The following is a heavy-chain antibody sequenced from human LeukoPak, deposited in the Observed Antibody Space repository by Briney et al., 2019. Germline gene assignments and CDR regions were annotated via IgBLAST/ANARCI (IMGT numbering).Heavy chain of an antibody. CDR1: GYSFTSYW. D-gene: IGHD4-23*01. CDR3: ARLEPDDCGGNSDFDY. CDR2: IYPGDSDT. V-gene: IGHV5-51*01. Sequence: AGESLKISCKGSGYSFTSYWIGWVRQMPGKGLEWMGIIYPGDSDTRYSPSFQGQVTISADKSISTAYLQWSSLKASDTAMYYCARLEPDDCGGNSDFDYWGQGTLVTVSS. J-gene: IGHJ4*02.